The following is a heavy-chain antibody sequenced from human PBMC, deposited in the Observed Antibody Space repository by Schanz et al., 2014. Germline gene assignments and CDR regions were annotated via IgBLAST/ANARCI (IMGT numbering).Heavy chain of an antibody. CDR3: ARGRSLGWCDY. CDR2: ISRSSSSI. CDR1: GFTFSSYS. Sequence: EVQLVESGGGLVKPGGSLRLSCAASGFTFSSYSMNWVRQAPGKGLEWASSISRSSSSIYYADSVKGRFTISRDNAKNSLYLQMHSLRAEDTAVYYCARGRSLGWCDYWGQGTLVTVSS. V-gene: IGHV3-21*01. J-gene: IGHJ4*02. D-gene: IGHD2-21*01.